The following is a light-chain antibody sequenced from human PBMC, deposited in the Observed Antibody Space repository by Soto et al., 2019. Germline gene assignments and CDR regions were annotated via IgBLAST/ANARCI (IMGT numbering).Light chain of an antibody. CDR2: LAS. V-gene: IGKV2-28*01. CDR3: MQALRTPYT. CDR1: QSLLHSKGYSN. J-gene: IGKJ2*01. Sequence: IVMTQSPLFLPVTPGEPASISCRSSQSLLHSKGYSNLDWYLQRPGQSPRLLLYLASNRASGAPDGVSGSGSGTNFTLNISRVQAGDVSVYYCMQALRTPYTFGQGTKLE.